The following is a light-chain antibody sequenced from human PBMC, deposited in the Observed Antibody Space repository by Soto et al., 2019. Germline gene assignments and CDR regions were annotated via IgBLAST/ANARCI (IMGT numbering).Light chain of an antibody. J-gene: IGKJ2*01. CDR3: QHSGNAPNP. Sequence: IVLTQSPGTLSLSPGERATLSCRASQSVSSTYLAWYQQKPGQSPRLLIYGASSRATGIPDRFSGSGSGTDFTLTISRLEHEEFAVYYCQHSGNAPNPLGQVTKFDIK. CDR1: QSVSSTY. V-gene: IGKV3-20*01. CDR2: GAS.